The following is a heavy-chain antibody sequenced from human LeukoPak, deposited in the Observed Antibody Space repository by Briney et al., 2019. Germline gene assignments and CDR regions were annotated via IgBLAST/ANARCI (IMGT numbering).Heavy chain of an antibody. CDR1: GGSISSFY. V-gene: IGHV4-4*07. J-gene: IGHJ4*02. CDR2: IYTSGIT. CDR3: ARGSFWTAQDYFDY. D-gene: IGHD3/OR15-3a*01. Sequence: SETLSLTCTVSGGSISSFYWSWIRQPAGRGLEWIGRIYTSGITNYNPSLKSRVTMSVDTPKNQFSLKLSSVTAADTAVYYCARGSFWTAQDYFDYWGQGTLVTVSS.